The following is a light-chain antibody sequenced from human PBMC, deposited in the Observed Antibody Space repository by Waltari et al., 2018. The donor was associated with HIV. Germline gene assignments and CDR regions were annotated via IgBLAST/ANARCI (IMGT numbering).Light chain of an antibody. CDR1: SSAVGGYNY. J-gene: IGLJ2*01. CDR2: DVT. V-gene: IGLV2-23*02. Sequence: QSALTQPASVSGSPGQSLTLSCTGTSSAVGGYNYVSWYQQPPGKAPKLLIYDVTKRPSGVSNRLSGSKSGNTASLTISGLQAEDEAAYYCCSYAGSSTVIFGGGTKLTVL. CDR3: CSYAGSSTVI.